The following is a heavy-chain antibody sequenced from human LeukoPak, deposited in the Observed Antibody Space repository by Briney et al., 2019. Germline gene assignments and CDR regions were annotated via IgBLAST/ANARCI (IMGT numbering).Heavy chain of an antibody. V-gene: IGHV1-69*05. J-gene: IGHJ6*03. CDR2: IIPLFGTA. Sequence: ASVKVSCKASGGTFTTYTITWVRQAPGQGLEWMGGIIPLFGTANFAQKFQGRVTLTTDESTSTAYMELSSLISEDTAIYYCARVDRYHFYLDVWGKGTTVTVSS. CDR3: ARVDRYHFYLDV. CDR1: GGTFTTYT.